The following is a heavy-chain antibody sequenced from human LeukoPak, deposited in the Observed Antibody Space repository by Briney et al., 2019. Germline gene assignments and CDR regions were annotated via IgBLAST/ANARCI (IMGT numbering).Heavy chain of an antibody. D-gene: IGHD2-2*01. J-gene: IGHJ5*02. Sequence: NPSETLSLTCTVSGYSISSGYYWGWIRQPPGKGLEWIGNIYYTGNTYYNSSLKSRVTISLDTSKNQFSLKLSSVTAADTAVYYCARLVDYCSSTSCYASGWFDPWGQGTLVTVSS. CDR3: ARLVDYCSSTSCYASGWFDP. V-gene: IGHV4-38-2*02. CDR2: IYYTGNT. CDR1: GYSISSGYY.